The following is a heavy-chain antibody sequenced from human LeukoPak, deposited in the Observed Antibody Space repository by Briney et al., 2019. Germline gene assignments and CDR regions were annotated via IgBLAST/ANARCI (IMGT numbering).Heavy chain of an antibody. CDR1: GGSISSSSYY. CDR3: ARDRNVRLRYFARGWFDP. Sequence: SSETLSLTCTVSGGSISSSSYYWGWIRQPPGKGLEWIGSIYYSGSTNYNPSLKSRVTISVDTSKNQFSLKLSSVTAADTAVYYCARDRNVRLRYFARGWFDPWGQGTLVTVSS. V-gene: IGHV4-39*07. D-gene: IGHD3-9*01. J-gene: IGHJ5*02. CDR2: IYYSGST.